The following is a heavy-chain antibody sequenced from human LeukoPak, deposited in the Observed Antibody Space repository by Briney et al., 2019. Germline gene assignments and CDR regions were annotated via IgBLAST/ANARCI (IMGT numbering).Heavy chain of an antibody. CDR1: GYTFTDYY. CDR2: INPNTGGT. V-gene: IGHV1-2*02. J-gene: IGHJ4*02. CDR3: ARDRYSGSYQPFDY. Sequence: GASVKVSCKASGYTFTDYYMHWVRQAPGQGPEWMGWINPNTGGTIYAQKFQGRVIMTRDTSISTAYMELSRVRSDDTAVYYCARDRYSGSYQPFDYWGQGTLVTVSS. D-gene: IGHD1-26*01.